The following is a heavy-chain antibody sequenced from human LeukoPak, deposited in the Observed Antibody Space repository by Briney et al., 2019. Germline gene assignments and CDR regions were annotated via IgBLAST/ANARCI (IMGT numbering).Heavy chain of an antibody. V-gene: IGHV1-2*02. J-gene: IGHJ4*02. D-gene: IGHD3-22*01. CDR2: INPKDGDT. Sequence: ASVKVSCKATGYTFTAYYMHWVRQAPGQGLEWMGWINPKDGDTNFAQTFQGRVTMTRDTSISTAYMELSSLRSDDTAVYYCARHTTGSYYRYDSWGQGTLVTVSS. CDR3: ARHTTGSYYRYDS. CDR1: GYTFTAYY.